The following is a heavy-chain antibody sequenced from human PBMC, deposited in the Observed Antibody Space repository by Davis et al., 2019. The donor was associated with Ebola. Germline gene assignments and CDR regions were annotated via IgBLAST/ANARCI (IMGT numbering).Heavy chain of an antibody. D-gene: IGHD1-26*01. J-gene: IGHJ3*02. CDR1: GFTFSSYW. CDR3: ARDSVGIHAFDI. Sequence: GESLKISCAASGFTFSSYWMTWVRQTPGKGLEWVAFIRFDGSIDYYADSVKGRFTISRDNAKNTLYLQMNSLRAEDTAVYYCARDSVGIHAFDIWGQGTMVTVSS. CDR2: IRFDGSID. V-gene: IGHV3-30*02.